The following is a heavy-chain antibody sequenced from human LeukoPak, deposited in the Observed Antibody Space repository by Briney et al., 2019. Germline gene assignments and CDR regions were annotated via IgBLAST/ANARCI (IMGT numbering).Heavy chain of an antibody. D-gene: IGHD6-13*01. J-gene: IGHJ4*02. CDR3: ARIGYSSSSIDY. V-gene: IGHV3-7*01. CDR2: IKEDGSIK. Sequence: GVSLRLSCAASGFTFSWYWMSWVRQAPGKGLEWVANIKEDGSIKYCVDSVKGRLTISRDNAKSSVYLQVNSLRAEDTALYYCARIGYSSSSIDYWGQGTLVTVSS. CDR1: GFTFSWYW.